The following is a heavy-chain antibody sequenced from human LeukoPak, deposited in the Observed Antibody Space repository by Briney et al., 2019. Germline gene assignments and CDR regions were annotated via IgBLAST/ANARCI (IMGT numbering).Heavy chain of an antibody. CDR2: SSWSGGYT. CDR1: GFTLSSYA. V-gene: IGHV3-23*01. J-gene: IGHJ4*02. D-gene: IGHD6-19*01. Sequence: GGSLRLSCPASGFTLSSYAMNWVRQAPGKGLEWVSASSWSGGYTHYADSVKGRFTISRDNSKNTLYLQMNSLRAEDTAVYYCAKDVAFSIAVAGSYFDYWGQGTLVTVSS. CDR3: AKDVAFSIAVAGSYFDY.